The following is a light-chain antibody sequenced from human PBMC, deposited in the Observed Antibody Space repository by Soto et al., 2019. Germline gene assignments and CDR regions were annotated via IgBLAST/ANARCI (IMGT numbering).Light chain of an antibody. Sequence: ASVEEMVPITCRASQVISDDLGWYQLKPGKAPKLLISAASRLQSGVPSRFSGSGSGAHFTLTITSLQPEDSATYYCLQNFNYPRTFGQGTKVDI. CDR3: LQNFNYPRT. CDR2: AAS. V-gene: IGKV1-6*01. J-gene: IGKJ1*01. CDR1: QVISDD.